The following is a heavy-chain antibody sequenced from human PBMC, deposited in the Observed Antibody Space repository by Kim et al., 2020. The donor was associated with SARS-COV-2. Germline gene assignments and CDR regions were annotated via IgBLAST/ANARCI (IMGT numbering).Heavy chain of an antibody. Sequence: YHNPALKSRVTISVDTSKNQFSLNLSSVTAADTAVYYCARDSGYGQGDYWGQGTLVTVSS. J-gene: IGHJ4*02. CDR3: ARDSGYGQGDY. D-gene: IGHD5-12*01. V-gene: IGHV4-31*02.